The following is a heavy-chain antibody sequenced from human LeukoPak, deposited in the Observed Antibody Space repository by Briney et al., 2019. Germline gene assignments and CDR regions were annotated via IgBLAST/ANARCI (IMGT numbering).Heavy chain of an antibody. Sequence: ASVKVSCKASGYTFTGYYIHWVRQAPGHGLEWMGWINPNSGGTNHAQKFQGRVTMTRDTSISTAYMELSSLRSDDTAVYYCATDPGGSDYWGQGTLVTVSS. CDR2: INPNSGGT. J-gene: IGHJ4*02. V-gene: IGHV1-2*02. CDR3: ATDPGGSDY. D-gene: IGHD2-15*01. CDR1: GYTFTGYY.